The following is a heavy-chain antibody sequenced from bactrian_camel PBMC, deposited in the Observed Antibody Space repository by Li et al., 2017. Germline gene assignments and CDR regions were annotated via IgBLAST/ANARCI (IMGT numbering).Heavy chain of an antibody. CDR2: IYSDGSKT. V-gene: IGHV3S6*01. D-gene: IGHD3*01. Sequence: HVQLVESGGGSVQAGETLRLSCAASGFTFSKYGMNWVRQAPGKGLEWVSAIYSDGSKTTYADSVKGRFAISQDNAKKVYLQMNNLKSEDTAMYYCAVDLAVDFCSGTWWRRVDYWGQGTQVTVS. J-gene: IGHJ4*01. CDR3: AVDLAVDFCSGTWWRRVDY. CDR1: GFTFSKYG.